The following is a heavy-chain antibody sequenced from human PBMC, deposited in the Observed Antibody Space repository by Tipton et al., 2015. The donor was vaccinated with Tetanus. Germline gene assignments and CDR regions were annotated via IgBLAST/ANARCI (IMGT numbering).Heavy chain of an antibody. D-gene: IGHD1-20*01. J-gene: IGHJ3*02. CDR3: ARRWYTWSRGGFDI. Sequence: TLSLTCTVSGGSISSSSYYWSWIRQPPGKGLEWIGEINHSGSANKNPSLKSRVTMSVETSKRQFSLRLNSLTAADTAVYYCARRWYTWSRGGFDIWGQGTMVILSS. CDR1: GGSISSSSYY. V-gene: IGHV4-39*07. CDR2: INHSGSA.